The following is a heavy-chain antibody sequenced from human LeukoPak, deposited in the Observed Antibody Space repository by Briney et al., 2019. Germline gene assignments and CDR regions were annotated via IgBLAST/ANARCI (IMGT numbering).Heavy chain of an antibody. J-gene: IGHJ5*02. CDR3: ARERNGPPLTTVSLNWFDP. Sequence: PGRSLRLSCAASGFTFSTYGMHWVRQAPGKGLEWVAFIRYDGSDKYYADSVTGRFTISRDTSRNTLYLQMSSLRAEDTAVYYCARERNGPPLTTVSLNWFDPWGQGTLVTVSS. V-gene: IGHV3-33*01. D-gene: IGHD4-11*01. CDR2: IRYDGSDK. CDR1: GFTFSTYG.